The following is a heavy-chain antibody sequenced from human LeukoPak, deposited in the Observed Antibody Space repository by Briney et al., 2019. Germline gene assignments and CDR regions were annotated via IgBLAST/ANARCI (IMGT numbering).Heavy chain of an antibody. J-gene: IGHJ4*02. V-gene: IGHV1-2*02. CDR3: ARIPLGVVATGY. CDR2: INPNGGAT. Sequence: ASVKVSCKASGYTFTNYYMHWVRQAPGQGLEWMGWINPNGGATNYAQKFQGRVTMTRDTSISTAYMELSRLKSDDTAVYYCARIPLGVVATGYWGQGTLVTVSS. CDR1: GYTFTNYY. D-gene: IGHD5-12*01.